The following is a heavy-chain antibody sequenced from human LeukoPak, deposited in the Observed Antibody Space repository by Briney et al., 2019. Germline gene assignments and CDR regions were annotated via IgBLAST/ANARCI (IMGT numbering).Heavy chain of an antibody. Sequence: KPSETLSLTCTVSGGSISSYYWSWIRQPPGKGLEWIGYIYYSGSTNYSPSLKSRVTISVDTSKNQFSLKLSSVTAADTAVYYCAREDYGDSKFDPWGQGTLVTVSS. D-gene: IGHD4-17*01. CDR1: GGSISSYY. CDR2: IYYSGST. V-gene: IGHV4-59*01. CDR3: AREDYGDSKFDP. J-gene: IGHJ5*02.